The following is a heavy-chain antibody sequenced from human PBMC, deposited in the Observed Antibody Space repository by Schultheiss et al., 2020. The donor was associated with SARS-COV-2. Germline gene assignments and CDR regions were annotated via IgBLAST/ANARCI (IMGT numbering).Heavy chain of an antibody. Sequence: SETLSLTCAVYGGSFSGYYWSWIRQPPGKGLEWIGYVYYSGNTNYNPSLKSRVTISVDTSKNQFSLKLSSVTAADTAVYYCTRPKRVLVARHGNYYYMDVWGKGTTVTVSS. CDR1: GGSFSGYY. D-gene: IGHD2-8*02. CDR2: VYYSGNT. J-gene: IGHJ6*03. V-gene: IGHV4-34*01. CDR3: TRPKRVLVARHGNYYYMDV.